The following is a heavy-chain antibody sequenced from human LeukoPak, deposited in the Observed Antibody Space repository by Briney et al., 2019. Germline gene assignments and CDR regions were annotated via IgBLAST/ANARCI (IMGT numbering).Heavy chain of an antibody. CDR1: GYTFTNYD. CDR2: LNPNNGKT. J-gene: IGHJ4*02. CDR3: ARERERDIVATIQGY. Sequence: ASVKVSCKASGYTFTNYDINWVRQATGQGLEWMGWLNPNNGKTGYAQKFQGRVTITRDTSISTAYMELSSLRSDDTAVYYCARERERDIVATIQGYWGQGTLVTVSS. V-gene: IGHV1-8*03. D-gene: IGHD5-12*01.